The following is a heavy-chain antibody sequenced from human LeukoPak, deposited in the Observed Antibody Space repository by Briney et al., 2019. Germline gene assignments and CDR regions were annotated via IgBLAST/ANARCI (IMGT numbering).Heavy chain of an antibody. CDR1: GGSISSGDYY. CDR2: IYASGST. D-gene: IGHD6-6*01. V-gene: IGHV4-61*02. CDR3: ARDPPHIAASD. Sequence: PSETLSLTCTVSGGSISSGDYYWSWIRQPAGKGLEWIGRIYASGSTNYNPSLKSRVTISVDTSKNQFSLKLSSVTAADTAVYYCARDPPHIAASDWGQGTLVTVSS. J-gene: IGHJ4*02.